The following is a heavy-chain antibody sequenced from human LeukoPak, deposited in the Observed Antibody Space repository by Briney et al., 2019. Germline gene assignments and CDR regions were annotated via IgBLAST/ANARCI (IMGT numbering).Heavy chain of an antibody. Sequence: GGSLRLSCAASGFTFSSYSMNWVRQAPGKGPEWVSSIFPSGGEIHYADSVRGRFTISRDNSKSTLSLQMNSLRAEDTAIYYCATYRQVLLPFESWGQGTLVTVSS. V-gene: IGHV3-21*04. J-gene: IGHJ4*02. CDR1: GFTFSSYS. CDR2: IFPSGGEI. CDR3: ATYRQVLLPFES. D-gene: IGHD2-8*02.